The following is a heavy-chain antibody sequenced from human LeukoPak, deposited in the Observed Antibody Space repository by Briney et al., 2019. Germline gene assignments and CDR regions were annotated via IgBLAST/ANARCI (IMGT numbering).Heavy chain of an antibody. CDR1: GASISSYY. V-gene: IGHV4-59*01. CDR2: IYYSGST. D-gene: IGHD3-10*01. CDR3: AREDYDSASNNWFDP. J-gene: IGHJ5*02. Sequence: PPETLSLTCTVSGASISSYYWSWIRQPPAKGLVWIGYIYYSGSTSYNPSLKSRVTISIDTSKSQFSLKLSSVTAADTAIYYCAREDYDSASNNWFDPWSQGTLVTVSS.